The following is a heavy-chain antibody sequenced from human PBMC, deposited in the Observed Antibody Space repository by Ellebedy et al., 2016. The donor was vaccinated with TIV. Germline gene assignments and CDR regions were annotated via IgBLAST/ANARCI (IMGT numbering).Heavy chain of an antibody. D-gene: IGHD3-10*01. CDR2: NYDNGSA. CDR3: ARRGVRWRGDAFDI. Sequence: MPSETLSLTCAVSRGSISTYYWGWVRQPPGRGLEWTGYNYDNGSANSNPSLKSRLTVSVDMSKNQFSLRLSSVTAADTAVYYGARRGVRWRGDAFDIWGPGTTVTVSS. CDR1: RGSISTYY. J-gene: IGHJ3*02. V-gene: IGHV4-59*08.